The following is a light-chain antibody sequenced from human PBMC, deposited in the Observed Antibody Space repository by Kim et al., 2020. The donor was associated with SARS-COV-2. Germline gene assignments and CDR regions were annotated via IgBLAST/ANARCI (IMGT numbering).Light chain of an antibody. CDR2: YAS. Sequence: VTPKEKVTITCRASQSIDSNLHWYQQKPGQSPKLLIKYASQSFSGVPSRFSGSGSGTDFTLTINSLEAEDAATYYCHQSSSVPFTFGPGTKVDIK. CDR1: QSIDSN. V-gene: IGKV6-21*01. J-gene: IGKJ3*01. CDR3: HQSSSVPFT.